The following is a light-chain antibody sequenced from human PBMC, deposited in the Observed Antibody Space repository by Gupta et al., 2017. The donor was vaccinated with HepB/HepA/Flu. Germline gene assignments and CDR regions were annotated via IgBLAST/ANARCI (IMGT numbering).Light chain of an antibody. CDR1: QSISSN. V-gene: IGKV3-15*01. CDR3: QQYNDWPPYT. CDR2: GAS. Sequence: EIVMTQSPATLSVSPGERATLSCRASQSISSNLAWYQQKPGQAPRLLIYGASTRDTGVPARFSGSGYGTEFTLTISSRQSEDFAVYYCQQYNDWPPYTFGQGTKVDIK. J-gene: IGKJ2*01.